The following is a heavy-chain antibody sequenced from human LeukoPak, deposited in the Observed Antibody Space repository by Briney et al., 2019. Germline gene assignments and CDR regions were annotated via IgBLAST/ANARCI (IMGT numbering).Heavy chain of an antibody. J-gene: IGHJ6*02. V-gene: IGHV1-18*01. D-gene: IGHD2-8*01. CDR2: ISAYNGNT. Sequence: ASVKVSCKASGYTFTSYGISWVRQAPGQGLEWMGWISAYNGNTNYAQKLQGRVTMTTDTSTSTAYMELRSLRSDDTAVYYCARAGRYCTNGVCPSGRYYYYGMDVWGQGTTVTVSS. CDR3: ARAGRYCTNGVCPSGRYYYYGMDV. CDR1: GYTFTSYG.